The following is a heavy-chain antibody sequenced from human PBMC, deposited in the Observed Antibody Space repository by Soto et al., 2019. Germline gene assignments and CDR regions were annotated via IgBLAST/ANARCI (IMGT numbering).Heavy chain of an antibody. CDR2: IWYDGSNK. CDR3: ARDRDGTTSLDY. J-gene: IGHJ4*02. V-gene: IGHV3-33*01. CDR1: GFTFSSYG. Sequence: PGESLKISCAASGFTFSSYGMHWVRQAPGKGLEWVAVIWYDGSNKYYADSVKGRFTISRDNSKNTLYLQMNSLRAEDTAVYYCARDRDGTTSLDYWGQGTLVTVSS. D-gene: IGHD1-1*01.